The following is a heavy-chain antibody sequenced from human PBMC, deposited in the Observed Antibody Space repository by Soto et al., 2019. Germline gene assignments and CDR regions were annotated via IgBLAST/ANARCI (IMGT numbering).Heavy chain of an antibody. CDR3: ARVSGYYPLAY. CDR1: GYTFTSYA. D-gene: IGHD5-12*01. V-gene: IGHV1-3*01. J-gene: IGHJ4*02. Sequence: QAQLVQSGAEVKKPGASVKVSCKASGYTFTSYAMHWVRQAPGQRLEWMGWINAGNGNTKYSQKVQGRVTITRDTSASTAYMELSSLRSEDTAVYYCARVSGYYPLAYWGQGTLVTVSS. CDR2: INAGNGNT.